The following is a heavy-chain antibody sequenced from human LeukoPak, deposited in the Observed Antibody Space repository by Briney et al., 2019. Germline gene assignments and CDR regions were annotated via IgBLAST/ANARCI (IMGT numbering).Heavy chain of an antibody. V-gene: IGHV3-7*01. J-gene: IGHJ4*02. CDR2: INEDGGEK. D-gene: IGHD4-17*01. Sequence: GGSLRLSCAASGFPFRSYWMSWVRQAPGQGLEWVANINEDGGEKYYADSVKGRFTISKDNARNSLYVQMNNLRAEDTAVYYCARTSGDPFDFWGQGTLVAVSS. CDR1: GFPFRSYW. CDR3: ARTSGDPFDF.